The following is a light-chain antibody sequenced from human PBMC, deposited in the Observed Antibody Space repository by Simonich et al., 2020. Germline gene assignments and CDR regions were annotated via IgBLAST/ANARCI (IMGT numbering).Light chain of an antibody. J-gene: IGKJ2*01. CDR3: QQYYSTPYT. CDR1: QSVLYSSNNKNY. V-gene: IGKV4-1*01. CDR2: WAY. Sequence: DIVMTQAPDSLAVSLGERATINCKSSQSVLYSSNNKNYLAWYQQKPGQPPKLLIYWAYTRESGVPDRFSGSGSGTDLTLTISSLQAEDVAVYYCQQYYSTPYTFGQGTKLEIK.